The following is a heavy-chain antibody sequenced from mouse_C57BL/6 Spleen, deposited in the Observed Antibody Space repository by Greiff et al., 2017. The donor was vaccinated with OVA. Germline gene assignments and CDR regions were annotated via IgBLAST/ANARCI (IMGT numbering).Heavy chain of an antibody. D-gene: IGHD2-2*01. Sequence: VQLQQSGPELVKPGASVKISCKASGYAFSSSWMNWVQQRPGKGLEWIGRISPGDGDTNYNGTFKGKATLTADKSSSTAYMQRSSLTSEDSAVYFGARERGYDDFFFAYWGKGTLVTVAA. CDR3: ARERGYDDFFFAY. V-gene: IGHV1-82*01. CDR1: GYAFSSSW. CDR2: ISPGDGDT. J-gene: IGHJ3*01.